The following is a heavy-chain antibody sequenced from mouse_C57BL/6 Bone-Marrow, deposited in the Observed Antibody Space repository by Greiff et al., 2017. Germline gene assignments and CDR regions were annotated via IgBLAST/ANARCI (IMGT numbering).Heavy chain of an antibody. Sequence: EVQLQESGAELVRPGASVKLSCTASGFNIKDDYMHWVKQRPEQGLEWIGWIDPENGDTEYASKFQGKATITADTSSNTAYLQLSSLTSEDTAVYYCTFYDGPFGVWGTGTTVTVSS. V-gene: IGHV14-4*01. CDR1: GFNIKDDY. CDR3: TFYDGPFGV. D-gene: IGHD2-3*01. J-gene: IGHJ1*03. CDR2: IDPENGDT.